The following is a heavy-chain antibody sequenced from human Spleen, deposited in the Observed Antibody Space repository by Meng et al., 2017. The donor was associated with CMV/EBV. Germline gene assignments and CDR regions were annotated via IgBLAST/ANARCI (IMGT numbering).Heavy chain of an antibody. J-gene: IGHJ6*02. CDR3: AKFPSDYYYYYGMDV. CDR2: ISGSGGST. V-gene: IGHV3-23*01. Sequence: GESLKISCAASGFTFSSDAMSWVRQAPGKGLEWVSVISGSGGSTYYADSVKGRFTISRDNSKNTLYLQMNSLRAEDTAVYYCAKFPSDYYYYYGMDVWGQGTTVTVSS. CDR1: GFTFSSDA.